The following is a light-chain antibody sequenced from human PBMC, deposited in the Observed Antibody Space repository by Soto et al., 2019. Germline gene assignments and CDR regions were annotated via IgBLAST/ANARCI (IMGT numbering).Light chain of an antibody. J-gene: IGLJ3*02. V-gene: IGLV2-14*03. CDR2: DVN. Sequence: QSALTQPASVSGSPGQSIAISCTGTSSDIGGYDFVSWYQQHPGKAPKLVIYDVNNRPSGVSDRFSGSKSGNTASLTISGLQAEDEADYYCSSYTGSNTEVFGGGTKLTVL. CDR1: SSDIGGYDF. CDR3: SSYTGSNTEV.